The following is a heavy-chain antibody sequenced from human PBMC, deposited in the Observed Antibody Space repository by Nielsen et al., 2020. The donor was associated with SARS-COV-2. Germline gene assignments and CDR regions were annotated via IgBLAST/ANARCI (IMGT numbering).Heavy chain of an antibody. J-gene: IGHJ6*03. CDR2: INPNSGGT. D-gene: IGHD6-13*01. CDR3: AREGGIAAAGIIYYYMDV. Sequence: WVRQAPGQGLEWMGRINPNSGGTNYAQKFQGRVTITADESTSTAYMELSSLRSEDTAVYYCAREGGIAAAGIIYYYMDVWGKGTTVTVSS. V-gene: IGHV1-69*01.